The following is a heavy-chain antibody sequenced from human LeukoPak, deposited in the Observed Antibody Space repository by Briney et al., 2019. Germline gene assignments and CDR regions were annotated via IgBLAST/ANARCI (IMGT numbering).Heavy chain of an antibody. J-gene: IGHJ4*02. CDR2: INPNSGAT. CDR1: GYTFTGYY. V-gene: IGHV1-2*02. D-gene: IGHD3-10*01. CDR3: ARGGPLGSGTCYDY. Sequence: ASVKVSFKASGYTFTGYYMHWVRQAPGQGLEWMGWINPNSGATKYAQKFQGRVTMTRDTSISTAYMEVSRLRSDDTAVYYCARGGPLGSGTCYDYWGQGTLVIVSS.